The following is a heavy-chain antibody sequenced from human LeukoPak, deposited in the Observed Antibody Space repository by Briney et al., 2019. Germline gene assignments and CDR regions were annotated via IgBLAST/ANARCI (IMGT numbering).Heavy chain of an antibody. V-gene: IGHV1-46*01. CDR3: ARDRQGILWFGESYFDY. CDR2: INPSGGST. CDR1: GYTFTSYY. D-gene: IGHD3-10*01. Sequence: ASVKVSCKASGYTFTSYYMHWVRQAPGQGLEWMGIINPSGGSTSYAQKFQGRVTMTRDTSTSTVYMELSSLRSEDTAVYYCARDRQGILWFGESYFDYWGQGTLVTVSS. J-gene: IGHJ4*02.